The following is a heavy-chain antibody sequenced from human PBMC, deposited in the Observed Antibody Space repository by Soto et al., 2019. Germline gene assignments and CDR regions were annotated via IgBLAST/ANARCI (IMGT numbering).Heavy chain of an antibody. J-gene: IGHJ2*01. CDR2: INHSGST. V-gene: IGHV4-34*01. Sequence: QVQLQQWGAGLLKPSETLSLTCAVYGGSFSGYYWSWIRQPPGKGLEWIGEINHSGSTNYNPSLRSRVTLSVDTSKNQFSLKLSSVTAADTAVYYCARELGRNLNWYFDLWGRGTLVTVSS. CDR1: GGSFSGYY. CDR3: ARELGRNLNWYFDL. D-gene: IGHD6-13*01.